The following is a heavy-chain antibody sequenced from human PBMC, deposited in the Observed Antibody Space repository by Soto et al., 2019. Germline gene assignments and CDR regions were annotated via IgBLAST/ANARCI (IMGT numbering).Heavy chain of an antibody. CDR2: IYHTGST. V-gene: IGHV4-61*01. Sequence: PSDTLSLTCTVSCGSVNSDYYYWTWIRQPPGRGLEWIGYIYHTGSTNYNPSLKSRVTISVDTSRNQFSLKLSSVTAADTAVYYCAREFSNSPEAFDSWGQGSLVTVSS. CDR3: AREFSNSPEAFDS. J-gene: IGHJ4*02. CDR1: CGSVNSDYYY. D-gene: IGHD6-6*01.